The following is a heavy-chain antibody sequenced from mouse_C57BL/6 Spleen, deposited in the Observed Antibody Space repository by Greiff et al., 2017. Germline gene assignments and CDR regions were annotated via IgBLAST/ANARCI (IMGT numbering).Heavy chain of an antibody. CDR3: ARRTVVARWYFDV. V-gene: IGHV5-4*03. Sequence: DVHLVESGGGLVKPGGSLKLSCAASGFTFSSYAMSWVRQTPEKRLEWVATISDGGSYTYYPDNVKGRFTISRDNAKNNLYLQRSHMKSEDTAMYYCARRTVVARWYFDVWGTGTTVTVSS. CDR1: GFTFSSYA. J-gene: IGHJ1*03. D-gene: IGHD1-1*01. CDR2: ISDGGSYT.